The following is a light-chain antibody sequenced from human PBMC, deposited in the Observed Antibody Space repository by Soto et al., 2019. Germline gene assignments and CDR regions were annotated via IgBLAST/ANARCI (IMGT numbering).Light chain of an antibody. CDR3: QQYNNWPFT. J-gene: IGKJ3*01. V-gene: IGKV3-15*01. CDR2: GAS. Sequence: EIVMTQSPATLSVSPGERATLSCRASQRVSSNLAWYQQKPGQAPRLLIYGASTRATGIPARFSGSGSGTEFTLTISILQSEDFAVYYCQQYNNWPFTFGPGTKVDIK. CDR1: QRVSSN.